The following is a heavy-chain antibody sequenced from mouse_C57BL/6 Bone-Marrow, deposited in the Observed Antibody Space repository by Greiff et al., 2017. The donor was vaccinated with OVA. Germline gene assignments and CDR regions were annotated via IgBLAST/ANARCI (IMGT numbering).Heavy chain of an antibody. CDR1: GYTFTRYW. D-gene: IGHD1-1*01. V-gene: IGHV1-61*01. CDR2: IYPSDSET. CDR3: ARSYYYGSSYVMDY. Sequence: QVQLQQPGAELVRPGSSVKLSCKASGYTFTRYWMDWVKQRPGQGLEWIGNIYPSDSETHYNQKFKDKATLTVDKSSSTAYMQLSSLTSEDSAVYYCARSYYYGSSYVMDYWGQGTSVTVSS. J-gene: IGHJ4*01.